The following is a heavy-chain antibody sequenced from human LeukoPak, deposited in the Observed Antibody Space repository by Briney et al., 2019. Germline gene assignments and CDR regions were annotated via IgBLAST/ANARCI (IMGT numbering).Heavy chain of an antibody. CDR1: GGSFSGYY. CDR3: ARVPTMVQGVMRPDCYYYYYMDV. V-gene: IGHV4-34*01. CDR2: INHSGST. J-gene: IGHJ6*03. D-gene: IGHD3-10*01. Sequence: SETLSLTCAVYGGSFSGYYWSWLRLPPGKGLEWIGEINHSGSTNYNPSLKSRVTISVDTSKNQFSLKLTSVTAADTAVYYCARVPTMVQGVMRPDCYYYYYMDVWGKGTTVTVSS.